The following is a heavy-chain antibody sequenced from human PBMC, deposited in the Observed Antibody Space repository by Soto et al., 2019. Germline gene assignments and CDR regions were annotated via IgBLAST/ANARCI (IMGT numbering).Heavy chain of an antibody. D-gene: IGHD3-9*01. V-gene: IGHV3-21*01. CDR2: ITSASDYI. J-gene: IGHJ3*02. CDR3: AGVGTGSSTPLDI. CDR1: GFMFTRST. Sequence: PGGSLRLSCVASGFMFTRSTMNWVRQAPGKGLEWVSSITSASDYIFYADSVKGRFTISRDNAKNSLYLQMNSLRAEDTAVYYCAGVGTGSSTPLDIWGQGTMVTV.